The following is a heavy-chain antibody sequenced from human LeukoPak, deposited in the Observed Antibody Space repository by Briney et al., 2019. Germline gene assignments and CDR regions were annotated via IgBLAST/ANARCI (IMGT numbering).Heavy chain of an antibody. Sequence: GGSLRLSCSASGFTFSTYPMHWVRQAPGKGLEYVSAITSNGVNTYYADSVKGRFTISRDNSKNTLYLQMSSLRTEDTAVYYRVRRSSAWYGDYWGQGTLVTVSS. D-gene: IGHD6-19*01. CDR3: VRRSSAWYGDY. CDR1: GFTFSTYP. V-gene: IGHV3-64D*09. CDR2: ITSNGVNT. J-gene: IGHJ4*02.